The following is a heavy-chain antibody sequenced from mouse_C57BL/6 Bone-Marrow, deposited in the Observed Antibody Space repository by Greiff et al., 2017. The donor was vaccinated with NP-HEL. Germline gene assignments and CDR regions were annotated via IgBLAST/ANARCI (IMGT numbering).Heavy chain of an antibody. J-gene: IGHJ1*03. Sequence: QVQLQQPGAELVRPGTSVKLSCKASGYTFTSYWMHWVKQRPGQGLEWIGVIDPSDSYTNYNQKFKGKATLTVDTSSSTAYMQISSLTSEDSAVYYCARGRAYYYGSSYPWYFDVWGTGTTVTVSS. CDR2: IDPSDSYT. V-gene: IGHV1-59*01. CDR1: GYTFTSYW. CDR3: ARGRAYYYGSSYPWYFDV. D-gene: IGHD1-1*01.